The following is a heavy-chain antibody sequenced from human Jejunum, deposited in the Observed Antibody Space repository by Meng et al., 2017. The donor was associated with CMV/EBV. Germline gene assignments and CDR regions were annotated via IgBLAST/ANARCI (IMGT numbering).Heavy chain of an antibody. CDR2: IIPILGIA. J-gene: IGHJ4*02. V-gene: IGHV1-69*08. Sequence: QVPLVQCGAYVKKPGSSGKVACKASGGTFSSYTISWVRQAPGQGLEWMGRIIPILGIANYAQKFQGRVTITADKSTSTAYMELSSLRSEDTAVYYCARDEGGWLTAPDYWGQGTLVTVSS. D-gene: IGHD5-24*01. CDR3: ARDEGGWLTAPDY. CDR1: GGTFSSYT.